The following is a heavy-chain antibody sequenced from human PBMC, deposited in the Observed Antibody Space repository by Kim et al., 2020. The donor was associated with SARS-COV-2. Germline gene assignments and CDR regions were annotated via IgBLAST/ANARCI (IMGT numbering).Heavy chain of an antibody. J-gene: IGHJ4*03. CDR2: ISGDGGST. D-gene: IGHD2-2*01. CDR3: AKDKFPVVPALGGYFVY. CDR1: GFTFDDYA. Sequence: GGSLRLSCAASGFTFDDYAMHWVRQAPGKGLEWVSRISGDGGSTYYADAVKGRCTITRDNSKTSMYLQMNSMRTEDTAMDYCAKDKFPVVPALGGYFVY. V-gene: IGHV3-43*02.